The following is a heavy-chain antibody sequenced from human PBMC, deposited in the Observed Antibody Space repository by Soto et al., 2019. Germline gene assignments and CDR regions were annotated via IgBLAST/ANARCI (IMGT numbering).Heavy chain of an antibody. J-gene: IGHJ3*02. CDR3: AKDFTREKSMIVVVRVGSFDI. CDR2: ISASGAST. D-gene: IGHD3-22*01. Sequence: VGSLRLSCAASGFTFSSYAMNWVRQAPGKGLEWVSDISASGASTYYADSVKGRFTISRDNSKNTLYLQMNSLRAEDTAIYYCAKDFTREKSMIVVVRVGSFDIWGQGTRVTVSS. CDR1: GFTFSSYA. V-gene: IGHV3-23*01.